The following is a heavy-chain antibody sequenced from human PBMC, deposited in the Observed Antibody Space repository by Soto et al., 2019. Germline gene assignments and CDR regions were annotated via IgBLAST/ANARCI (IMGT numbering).Heavy chain of an antibody. CDR2: IIPIFGTA. CDR3: ASRSPGDSSAIYYYYGMDV. CDR1: GGTFSSYA. Sequence: ASVKVSCKASGGTFSSYAISWVRQAPGQGLEWMGGIIPIFGTANYAQKFQGRVTITADESTSTAYMELSSLRSEDTAVYYCASRSPGDSSAIYYYYGMDVWGQGTTVTVSS. J-gene: IGHJ6*02. D-gene: IGHD6-19*01. V-gene: IGHV1-69*13.